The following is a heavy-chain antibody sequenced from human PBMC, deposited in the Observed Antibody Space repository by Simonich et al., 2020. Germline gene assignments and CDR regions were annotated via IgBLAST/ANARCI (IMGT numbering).Heavy chain of an antibody. CDR1: GYTFTGYY. V-gene: IGHV1-2*02. CDR2: INPNRGGT. D-gene: IGHD2-21*01. Sequence: QVQLVQSGAEGKKPGASVKVSCKASGYTFTGYYMHWVRQAPGQGLELMGWINPNRGGTNDAQKFQGRVTMTRGTSISTAYMELSRLRSDDTAVYYCARNGLVGILKAFDIWGQGTMVTVSS. J-gene: IGHJ3*02. CDR3: ARNGLVGILKAFDI.